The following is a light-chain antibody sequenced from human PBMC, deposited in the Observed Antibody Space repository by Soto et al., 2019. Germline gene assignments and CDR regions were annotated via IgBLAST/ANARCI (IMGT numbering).Light chain of an antibody. V-gene: IGKV3-15*01. J-gene: IGKJ1*01. CDR3: QQYKSCPRT. Sequence: EVVMTQSPAILSVSPGERATLSCRASQSLNSDLAWYQQKAGQPPRLLIHGASTRATGIPARFSGSGSGTEFTLTISSVQSEDFAVYYCQQYKSCPRTFGQGTNVDIK. CDR1: QSLNSD. CDR2: GAS.